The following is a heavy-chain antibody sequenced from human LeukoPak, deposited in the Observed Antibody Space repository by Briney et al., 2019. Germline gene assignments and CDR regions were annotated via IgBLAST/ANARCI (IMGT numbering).Heavy chain of an antibody. CDR1: GYSFTSYW. D-gene: IGHD2-2*01. Sequence: GESLKISCKCSGYSFTSYWIGWVRQVPGKGLEWMGIIYPGDSDTRYSPSFQGQVTISVDKSISTAYLQWGSLKGSDTAIYYCAKIDRQYCSRSSCYALDYWGQGTQVTVSS. J-gene: IGHJ4*02. CDR3: AKIDRQYCSRSSCYALDY. V-gene: IGHV5-51*01. CDR2: IYPGDSDT.